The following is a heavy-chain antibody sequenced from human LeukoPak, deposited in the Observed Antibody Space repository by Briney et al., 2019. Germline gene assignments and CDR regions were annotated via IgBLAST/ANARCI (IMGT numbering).Heavy chain of an antibody. V-gene: IGHV1-45*02. D-gene: IGHD6-13*01. CDR3: ARTSAYGSSWHSY. CDR2: ITPFNGNT. CDR1: GYTFTYRY. Sequence: ASVKVSCKASGYTFTYRYLHWVRQAPGQALEWMGWITPFNGNTNYAQKLQGRLTMTTDTSTSTAYMELRSLRSDDTAFYYCARTSAYGSSWHSYWGQGTLVTVSS. J-gene: IGHJ4*02.